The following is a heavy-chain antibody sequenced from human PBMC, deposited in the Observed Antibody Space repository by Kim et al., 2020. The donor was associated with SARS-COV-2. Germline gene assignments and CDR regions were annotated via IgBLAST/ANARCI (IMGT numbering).Heavy chain of an antibody. J-gene: IGHJ6*02. Sequence: SQTLSLTCAISGDSVSSNSAAWNWIRQSPSRGLEWLGRTYYRSKWYNDYAVSVKSRITINPDTSKNQFSLQLNSVTPEDTAVYYCARGGGFTVVIDGYGMDVCGQGTTVTVSS. CDR2: TYYRSKWYN. D-gene: IGHD2-21*01. V-gene: IGHV6-1*01. CDR3: ARGGGFTVVIDGYGMDV. CDR1: GDSVSSNSAA.